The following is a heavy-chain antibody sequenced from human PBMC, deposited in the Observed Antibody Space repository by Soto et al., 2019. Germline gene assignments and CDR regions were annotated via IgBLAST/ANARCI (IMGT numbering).Heavy chain of an antibody. D-gene: IGHD6-19*01. CDR1: GFTFSSYA. Sequence: GGSLRLSCAASGFTFSSYAMSWVRQAPGKGLEWVSAISGSGGSTYYADSVKGRFTISRDNSKNTLYLQMNSLRAEDTAVYYCATNRYSSGWYHYYYMDVWGKGTTVTVSS. V-gene: IGHV3-23*01. CDR2: ISGSGGST. CDR3: ATNRYSSGWYHYYYMDV. J-gene: IGHJ6*03.